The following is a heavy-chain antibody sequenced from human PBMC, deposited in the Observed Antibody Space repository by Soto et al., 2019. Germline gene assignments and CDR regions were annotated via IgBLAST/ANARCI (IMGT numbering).Heavy chain of an antibody. J-gene: IGHJ5*02. CDR1: GYTFTSYG. CDR2: ISAYNGNT. V-gene: IGHV1-18*04. CDR3: ARWVDCSGGSCYPNWFDP. D-gene: IGHD2-15*01. Sequence: ASVKVSCKASGYTFTSYGISWVRQAPGQGLEWMGWISAYNGNTDYAQKLQGRVTMTTDTSTSTAYMELRSLRSDDTAVYYCARWVDCSGGSCYPNWFDPWGQGTLVTVSS.